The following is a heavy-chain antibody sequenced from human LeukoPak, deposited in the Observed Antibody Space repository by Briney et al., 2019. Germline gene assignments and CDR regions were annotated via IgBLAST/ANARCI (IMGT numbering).Heavy chain of an antibody. Sequence: GGSLRLSCAASGFTFSTYWMNWFRHAPGKGLVWVSRINSDGSTTSYADSVKGRFTISRDNAKNTLYLQMNSLRAEDTAVYYCARRSAAKDAFDIWGQGTMVTVSS. D-gene: IGHD6-25*01. V-gene: IGHV3-74*01. CDR2: INSDGSTT. CDR1: GFTFSTYW. J-gene: IGHJ3*02. CDR3: ARRSAAKDAFDI.